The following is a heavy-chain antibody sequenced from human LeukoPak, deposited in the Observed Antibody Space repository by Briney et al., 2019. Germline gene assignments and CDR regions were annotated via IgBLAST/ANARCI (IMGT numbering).Heavy chain of an antibody. V-gene: IGHV3-30*02. CDR1: GFTFSSYG. J-gene: IGHJ4*02. CDR2: IRYDGSNK. D-gene: IGHD2-2*01. CDR3: AKENDIVVVYYFDY. Sequence: QTGGSLRLSCAASGFTFSSYGMHWVRQAPGKGLEWVAFIRYDGSNKYYADSVKGRFTISRDNSKNTLYLQMNSLRAEDTAVYYCAKENDIVVVYYFDYWGQGTLVTVSS.